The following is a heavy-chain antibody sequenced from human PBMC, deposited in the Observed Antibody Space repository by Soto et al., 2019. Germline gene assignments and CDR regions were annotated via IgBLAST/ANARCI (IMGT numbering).Heavy chain of an antibody. Sequence: PGESLKISCKGSGYSFTSYWIAWVRQMPGKGLEWMGIIYPGDSDTRYSPSFQGQVTISADKSISTAYLQWSSLKASDTAMYYCARDGYNPSPYYYYGMDVWGQGTTVTVSS. CDR3: ARDGYNPSPYYYYGMDV. J-gene: IGHJ6*02. CDR1: GYSFTSYW. V-gene: IGHV5-51*01. D-gene: IGHD5-12*01. CDR2: IYPGDSDT.